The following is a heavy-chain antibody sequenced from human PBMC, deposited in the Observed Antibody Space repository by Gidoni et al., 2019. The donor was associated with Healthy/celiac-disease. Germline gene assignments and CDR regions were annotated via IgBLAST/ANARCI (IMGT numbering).Heavy chain of an antibody. CDR2: INPNSGGT. D-gene: IGHD3-9*01. J-gene: IGHJ5*01. CDR1: GYTFTGYY. CDR3: AREGRYFDWLSAPFNWFDP. V-gene: IGHV1-2*02. Sequence: QVQLVQSGAEVKKPGASVKVSCKASGYTFTGYYMHWVRQAPGQRLEWMGWINPNSGGTNYAEKFQGRVTMTRDTSISTAYMELSRLRSDDTAVYYCAREGRYFDWLSAPFNWFDPWGQGTLVTVSS.